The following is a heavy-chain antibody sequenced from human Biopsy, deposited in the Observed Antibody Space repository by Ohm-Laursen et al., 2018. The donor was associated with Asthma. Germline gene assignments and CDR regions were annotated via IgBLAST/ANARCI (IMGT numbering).Heavy chain of an antibody. J-gene: IGHJ3*02. CDR3: VRDGTDDAFDI. CDR2: IWYDGSNK. CDR1: GFTFSGYS. Sequence: SLRLSCAASGFTFSGYSMNWVRQAPGKGLEWVAVIWYDGSNKYYADSVKGRFTMARDNSKNTLDLQMNSLREEDTAVYYCVRDGTDDAFDIWGQGTVVSVSS. D-gene: IGHD1-1*01. V-gene: IGHV3-33*08.